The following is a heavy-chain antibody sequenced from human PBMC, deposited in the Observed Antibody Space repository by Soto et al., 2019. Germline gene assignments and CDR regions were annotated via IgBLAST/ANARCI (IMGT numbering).Heavy chain of an antibody. V-gene: IGHV3-30*18. CDR2: ISYDGSNK. CDR3: AKDANYYDSSGYYPGDYFDY. D-gene: IGHD3-22*01. Sequence: ESGGGVVQPGRSLRLSCAASGFTFSSYGMHWVRQAPGKGLEWVAVISYDGSNKYYADSVKGRFTISRDNSKNTLYLQMNSLRAEDTAVYYCAKDANYYDSSGYYPGDYFDYWGQGTLVTVSS. J-gene: IGHJ4*02. CDR1: GFTFSSYG.